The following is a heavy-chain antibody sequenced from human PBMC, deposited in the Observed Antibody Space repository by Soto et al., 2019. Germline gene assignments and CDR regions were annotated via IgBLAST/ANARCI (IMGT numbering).Heavy chain of an antibody. CDR1: GFTFSSYV. CDR3: AKGTSGWYGGY. CDR2: ISGSGGNT. Sequence: EVQLLESGGGLVQPGGSLRLSCAASGFTFSSYVMSWVRQVPGKGLEWVSAISGSGGNTYYADSVKGRFTISRDNSKNTLYLQMNSLRAEDTAVYSCAKGTSGWYGGYWGQGTLVTVSS. J-gene: IGHJ4*02. V-gene: IGHV3-23*01. D-gene: IGHD6-19*01.